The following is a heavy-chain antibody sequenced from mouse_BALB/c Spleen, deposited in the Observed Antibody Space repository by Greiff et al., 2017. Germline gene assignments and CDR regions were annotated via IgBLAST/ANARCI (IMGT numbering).Heavy chain of an antibody. Sequence: EVQRVESGGGLVQPGGSRKLSCAASGFTFSSFGMHWVRQAPEKGLEWVAYISSGSSTIYYADTVKGRFTISRDNPKNTLFLQMTSLRSEDTAMYYCASMMAGFAYWGQGTLVTVSA. CDR1: GFTFSSFG. V-gene: IGHV5-17*02. CDR2: ISSGSSTI. J-gene: IGHJ3*01. D-gene: IGHD2-3*01. CDR3: ASMMAGFAY.